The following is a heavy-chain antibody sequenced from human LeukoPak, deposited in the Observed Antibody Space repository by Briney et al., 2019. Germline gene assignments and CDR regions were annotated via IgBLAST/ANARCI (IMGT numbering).Heavy chain of an antibody. CDR1: GYTFTSYY. CDR2: INPSGGST. CDR3: ARGQLEVATRVGLDY. D-gene: IGHD5-24*01. Sequence: ASVKVSCKASGYTFTSYYMHWVRQAPGQGLEWMGIINPSGGSTSYAQKFQGRVTMTRDMSTSTVYMELSSLRSEDTAVYNCARGQLEVATRVGLDYWGQGTLVTVSS. V-gene: IGHV1-46*01. J-gene: IGHJ4*02.